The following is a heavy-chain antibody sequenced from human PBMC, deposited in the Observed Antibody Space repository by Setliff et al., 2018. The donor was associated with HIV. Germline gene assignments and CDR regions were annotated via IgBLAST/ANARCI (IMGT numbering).Heavy chain of an antibody. J-gene: IGHJ3*02. V-gene: IGHV5-51*01. D-gene: IGHD2-15*01. CDR3: ARQTLGYCSGGSCYGGAFDI. CDR1: GYSFNSYW. Sequence: GESLKISCKGSGYSFNSYWIGWVRQMPGKGLEWTGIIYPGDSDTRYSPSFQGQVTISADKSISTAYLQWSGLKASDTAMYYCARQTLGYCSGGSCYGGAFDIWGQGTMVTVSS. CDR2: IYPGDSDT.